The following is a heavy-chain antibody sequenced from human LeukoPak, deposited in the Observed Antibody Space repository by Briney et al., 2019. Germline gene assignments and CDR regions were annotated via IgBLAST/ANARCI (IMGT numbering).Heavy chain of an antibody. Sequence: PSETLSLTCAVYGGSFSGYYWSWVRQAPGKGLEWVSAISGSGGSTYYADSVKGRFTISRDNSKNTLYLQMNSLRAEDTAVYYCAKDRIGLWSGYFDYWGQGTLVTVSS. J-gene: IGHJ4*02. D-gene: IGHD3-10*01. CDR3: AKDRIGLWSGYFDY. V-gene: IGHV3-23*01. CDR1: GGSFSGYY. CDR2: ISGSGGST.